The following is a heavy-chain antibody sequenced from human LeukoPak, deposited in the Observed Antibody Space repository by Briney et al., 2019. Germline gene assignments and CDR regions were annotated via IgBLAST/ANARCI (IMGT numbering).Heavy chain of an antibody. CDR1: GGSISSYY. D-gene: IGHD6-13*01. V-gene: IGHV4-59*01. J-gene: IGHJ5*02. CDR2: IYYSGST. Sequence: PSETLSLTCTVSGGSISSYYWSWIRQPPGKGLEWIGYIYYSGSTNYNPSLKSRVTISVDTSKNQFSLKLSYVTAADTAVYYCARERMDSSSWYQSYNWFDPWGQGTLVTVSS. CDR3: ARERMDSSSWYQSYNWFDP.